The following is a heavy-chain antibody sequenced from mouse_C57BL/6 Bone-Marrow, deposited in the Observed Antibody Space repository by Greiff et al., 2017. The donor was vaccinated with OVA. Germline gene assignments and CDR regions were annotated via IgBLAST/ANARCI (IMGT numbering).Heavy chain of an antibody. J-gene: IGHJ3*01. CDR2: INPSTGGT. CDR3: ARKPRFAY. V-gene: IGHV1-42*01. Sequence: EVKLQESGPELVKPGASVKISCKASGYSFTGYYMNWVKQSPEKSLEWIGEINPSTGGTTYNQKFKAKATLTVDKSSSTAYMQLKSLTSEDSAVYYCARKPRFAYWGQGTLVTASA. CDR1: GYSFTGYY.